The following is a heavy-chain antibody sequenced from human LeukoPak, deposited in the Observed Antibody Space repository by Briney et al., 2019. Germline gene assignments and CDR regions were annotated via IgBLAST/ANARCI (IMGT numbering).Heavy chain of an antibody. V-gene: IGHV5-51*01. D-gene: IGHD2-21*02. CDR1: GYIFTSYW. CDR3: ARLAYCGGDCYGRYWYFDL. CDR2: IYPGDSDT. J-gene: IGHJ2*01. Sequence: GESLKISCKGSGYIFTSYWIGWVRQMPGKGLEWMGIIYPGDSDTRYSPSFQGQVTISADKSISTAYLQWSSLKASDTAMYYCARLAYCGGDCYGRYWYFDLWGRGTLVTVSS.